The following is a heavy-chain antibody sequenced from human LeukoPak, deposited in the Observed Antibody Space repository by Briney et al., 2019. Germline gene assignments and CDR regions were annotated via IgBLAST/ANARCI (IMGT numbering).Heavy chain of an antibody. V-gene: IGHV3-20*04. J-gene: IGHJ4*02. CDR2: INWSCRYT. Sequence: PGGSLRLSCAASGFNFANYYMAWVRQGPGKGLEWVSEINWSCRYTGHADSVQGRFTTSRDNAKSSLYLEMSNLRVEDTALYYCARSYAFRYEVFDLWGPGTLVTVSS. CDR3: ARSYAFRYEVFDL. CDR1: GFNFANYY. D-gene: IGHD2-15*01.